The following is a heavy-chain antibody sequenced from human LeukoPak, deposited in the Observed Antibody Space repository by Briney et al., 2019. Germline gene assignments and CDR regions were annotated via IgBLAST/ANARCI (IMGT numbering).Heavy chain of an antibody. V-gene: IGHV3-48*03. J-gene: IGHJ3*02. CDR2: ISGSSRTI. CDR1: GFTFSIYE. Sequence: GGSLRLSCAASGFTFSIYEMNWVRQAPGKGLELVSYISGSSRTIFYADSVKGRFTISRDNTKNSLYLQMNSLRAEDTAVYFCARDSVAVAGSDAFDIWGQGTMVSVSS. D-gene: IGHD6-19*01. CDR3: ARDSVAVAGSDAFDI.